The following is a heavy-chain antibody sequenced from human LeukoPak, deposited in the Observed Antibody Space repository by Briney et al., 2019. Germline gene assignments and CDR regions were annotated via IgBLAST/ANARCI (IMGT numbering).Heavy chain of an antibody. CDR3: ARDHRYAFDN. D-gene: IGHD5-12*01. Sequence: PGGSLRLSCAASGFTFSDYSMNWVRQAPGKGLEWISYIGISSGNTKYADSVKGRFTISGDNAKNSVYLQMNSLRVEDTAVYYCARDHRYAFDNWGQGTLVTVSS. CDR2: IGISSGNT. CDR1: GFTFSDYS. V-gene: IGHV3-48*04. J-gene: IGHJ4*02.